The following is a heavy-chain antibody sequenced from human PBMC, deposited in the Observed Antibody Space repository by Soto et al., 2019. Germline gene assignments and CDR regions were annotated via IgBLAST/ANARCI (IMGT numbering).Heavy chain of an antibody. V-gene: IGHV1-18*04. CDR3: ARDPPYCRSTSCYLGGAFEI. CDR2: ISAYNGNT. Sequence: AASVKVSCKASGYTFTSYGISWVRQAPGQGLEWMGWISAYNGNTNYAQKLQGRVTMTTDTSTSTAYMELRSLRSDDTAVYYCARDPPYCRSTSCYLGGAFEIWGQGTMVTVSS. D-gene: IGHD2-2*01. J-gene: IGHJ3*02. CDR1: GYTFTSYG.